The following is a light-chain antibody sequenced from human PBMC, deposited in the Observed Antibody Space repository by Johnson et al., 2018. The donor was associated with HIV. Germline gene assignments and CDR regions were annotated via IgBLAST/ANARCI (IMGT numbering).Light chain of an antibody. CDR3: GTWDSSLGAHYV. CDR1: TSNIGNNY. J-gene: IGLJ1*01. V-gene: IGLV1-51*02. Sequence: QSVLTQPPSVSEAPGQKVTISCSGSTSNIGNNYVSWYQQLPGTAPKLLIYEKNKRPSGIPDRFSASKSGTSATLDITGLPTGDEADYYCGTWDSSLGAHYVFGTGTKVTVL. CDR2: EKN.